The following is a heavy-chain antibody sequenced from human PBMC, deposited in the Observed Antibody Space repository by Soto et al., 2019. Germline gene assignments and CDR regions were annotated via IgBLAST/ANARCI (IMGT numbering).Heavy chain of an antibody. J-gene: IGHJ4*02. CDR3: ARQEGVIGTSDYFDF. CDR1: GDSISNYY. Sequence: SETLSLTCTVSGDSISNYYWNWIRQPPGKGLEWIGHIHYSGTTNYNPSLKSRVTMSVDTSKNQFSLKLSSVTAADTAVYYCARQEGVIGTSDYFDFWGQGPLVTVSS. V-gene: IGHV4-59*08. D-gene: IGHD1-20*01. CDR2: IHYSGTT.